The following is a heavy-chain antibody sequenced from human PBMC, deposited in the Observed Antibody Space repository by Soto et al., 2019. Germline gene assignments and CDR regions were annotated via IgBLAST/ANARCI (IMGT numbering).Heavy chain of an antibody. V-gene: IGHV3-11*01. Sequence: GGSLRLSCAASGFTFSDYYMSWIRQAPWKGLEWVSYISSSGSTIYYADSVKGRFTISRDNAKNSLYLQMNSLRAEDTAVYYCASARYSDYGDFSYYYYMDVWGKGTTVTVSS. CDR2: ISSSGSTI. J-gene: IGHJ6*03. CDR3: ASARYSDYGDFSYYYYMDV. CDR1: GFTFSDYY. D-gene: IGHD4-17*01.